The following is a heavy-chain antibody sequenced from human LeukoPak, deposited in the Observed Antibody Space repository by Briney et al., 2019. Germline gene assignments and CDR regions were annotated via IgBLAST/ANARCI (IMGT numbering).Heavy chain of an antibody. CDR3: AREPSGFKF. J-gene: IGHJ4*02. CDR1: GDSFSSNTAA. CDR2: TYYRSKLYN. D-gene: IGHD3-9*01. V-gene: IGHV6-1*01. Sequence: SQTLSLTCAISGDSFSSNTAAWNWLRQSPSRGLEWLGRTYYRSKLYNDYAVSVKSQITINPDTSKNQFSLQLNSVTPEDTAVYYCAREPSGFKFWGQGTLVTISS.